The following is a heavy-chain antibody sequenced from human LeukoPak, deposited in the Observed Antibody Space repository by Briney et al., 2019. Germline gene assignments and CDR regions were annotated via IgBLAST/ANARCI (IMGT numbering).Heavy chain of an antibody. Sequence: SETLSLTCAVYGGSFSGYYWSWIRQLPGKGLERIGEINHSGSTNYNPSLKSRVTISVDTSKNQFSLKLSSVTAADTAVYYCATLTGYSSESWFDPWGQGILVTVSS. CDR1: GGSFSGYY. D-gene: IGHD3-9*01. CDR2: INHSGST. J-gene: IGHJ5*02. V-gene: IGHV4-34*01. CDR3: ATLTGYSSESWFDP.